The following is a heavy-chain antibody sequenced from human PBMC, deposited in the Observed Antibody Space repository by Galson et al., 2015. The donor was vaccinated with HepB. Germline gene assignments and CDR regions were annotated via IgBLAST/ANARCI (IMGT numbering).Heavy chain of an antibody. J-gene: IGHJ4*02. Sequence: SLRLSCAASAFTFSTYVMHWVRQAPGKGLGWVALIWYDGSYKYFADSVQGRITISRDNSKSTLYLQMNSLRAQDTAGYYCAIGLSFGHRTADPECAYWGKGTLVAVSS. CDR3: AIGLSFGHRTADPECAY. V-gene: IGHV3-30*02. CDR1: AFTFSTYV. CDR2: IWYDGSYK. D-gene: IGHD3-10*01.